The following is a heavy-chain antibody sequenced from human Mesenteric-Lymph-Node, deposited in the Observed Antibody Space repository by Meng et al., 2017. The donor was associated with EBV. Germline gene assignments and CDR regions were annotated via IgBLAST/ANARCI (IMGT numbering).Heavy chain of an antibody. V-gene: IGHV4-30-2*01. CDR1: GGSISSGGYS. J-gene: IGHJ4*02. CDR3: ARGGDGDYGVFDY. Sequence: LLRHESGSVLGKRSPTSSLTCAVSGGSISSGGYSWSWIRQPPGKGLKWIGYIYHSGSTYYNPSLKSRVTISVDRSKNQFSLKLSSVTAADTAVYYCARGGDGDYGVFDYWGQGTLVTVSS. CDR2: IYHSGST. D-gene: IGHD4-17*01.